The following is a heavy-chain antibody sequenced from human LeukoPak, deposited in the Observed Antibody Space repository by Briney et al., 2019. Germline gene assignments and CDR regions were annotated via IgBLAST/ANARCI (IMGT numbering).Heavy chain of an antibody. D-gene: IGHD2-2*02. CDR3: ARDEDCSSTSCHNFDY. CDR1: GGTFSSYA. J-gene: IGHJ4*02. V-gene: IGHV1-69*05. CDR2: IIPIFGTA. Sequence: SVKVAYKASGGTFSSYAISWVRQAPGQGLEWMERIIPIFGTANYAQKFQGRFTITTDESTSTAYMELSSLRSEDTAVYYCARDEDCSSTSCHNFDYWGQGTLVTVPS.